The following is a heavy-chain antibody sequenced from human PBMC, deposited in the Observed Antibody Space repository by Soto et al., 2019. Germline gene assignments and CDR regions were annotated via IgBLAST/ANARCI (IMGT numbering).Heavy chain of an antibody. D-gene: IGHD3-22*01. J-gene: IGHJ6*02. Sequence: ASVKVSCKASGDTFTNYAMHWVRQAPGQRLEWMGWINAGNGNTRYSQKFQGRVTITRDTSASTVYMELSSLRSEDTAVYYCARDGEDYYGSSAMDVCGQGTTLTVYS. V-gene: IGHV1-3*01. CDR3: ARDGEDYYGSSAMDV. CDR1: GDTFTNYA. CDR2: INAGNGNT.